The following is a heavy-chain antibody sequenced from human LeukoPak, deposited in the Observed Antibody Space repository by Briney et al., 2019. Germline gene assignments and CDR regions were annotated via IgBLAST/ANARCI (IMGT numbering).Heavy chain of an antibody. J-gene: IGHJ4*02. D-gene: IGHD5-12*01. CDR1: GFTFSSYA. V-gene: IGHV3-23*01. CDR3: ARDGGYSGYDADC. Sequence: GGSLRLSCAASGFTFSSYAMSWVRQAPGKGLEWVSGISNSGGSTYHADSVRGRFTISRENDKNSLFLQMNSLRAEDTAVYYCARDGGYSGYDADCWGQGTLVTVSS. CDR2: ISNSGGST.